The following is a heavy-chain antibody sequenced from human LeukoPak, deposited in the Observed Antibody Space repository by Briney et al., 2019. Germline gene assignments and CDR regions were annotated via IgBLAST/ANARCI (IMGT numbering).Heavy chain of an antibody. CDR2: IYYSGST. CDR3: AREGSSGWYPGGFDP. CDR1: GGSISSYY. J-gene: IGHJ5*02. Sequence: SETLSLTCTVSGGSISSYYWSWIRQPPGKGLEWIGYIYYSGSTNYNPSLKSRVTISVDTSKNQFSLKLSSVTAADTAVYYCAREGSSGWYPGGFDPRGQGTLVTVSS. D-gene: IGHD6-19*01. V-gene: IGHV4-59*01.